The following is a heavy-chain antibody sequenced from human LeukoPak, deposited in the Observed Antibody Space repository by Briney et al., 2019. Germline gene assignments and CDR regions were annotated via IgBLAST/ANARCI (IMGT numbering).Heavy chain of an antibody. CDR2: ISGSGGTT. D-gene: IGHD2-21*02. J-gene: IGHJ4*02. CDR1: GFTFSSYA. CDR3: AKDPHIVVVTAIIDY. Sequence: PGGSLRLSCAASGFTFSSYAMSWVRQAPGKGLEWVSAISGSGGTTYYADSVKGRFAISRDNSKNTLYLQMNSLRAEDTAVYYCAKDPHIVVVTAIIDYWGQGTLVTVSS. V-gene: IGHV3-23*01.